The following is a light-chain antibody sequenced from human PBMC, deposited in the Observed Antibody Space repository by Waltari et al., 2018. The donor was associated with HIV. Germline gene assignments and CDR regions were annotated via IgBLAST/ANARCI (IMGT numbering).Light chain of an antibody. V-gene: IGKV1-5*03. CDR2: RAS. J-gene: IGKJ1*01. CDR1: QTIDKY. CDR3: QQYQSYSLFM. Sequence: DVQVTQLPSTLTATAGDRVSITCRVSQTIDKYLAWYQQRPGEAPNLLIYRASTLESGVPSRFIGSGSGTYFTITVNNLQPNDSATYYCQQYQSYSLFMFGPGTKVEIK.